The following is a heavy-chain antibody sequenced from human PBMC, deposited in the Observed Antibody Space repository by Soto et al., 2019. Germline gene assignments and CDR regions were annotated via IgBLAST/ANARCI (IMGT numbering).Heavy chain of an antibody. CDR3: AKRPLTAAGFDY. CDR1: GFTFSNYA. J-gene: IGHJ4*02. D-gene: IGHD6-13*01. V-gene: IGHV3-23*01. Sequence: EVQLLESGGGLVQPGGSLRLSCAASGFTFSNYAMTWVRQAPGKGLEWVSDITGSGGGTYFEDSVKGRFTISRDNSKNTVYLQMNSLRAEDTAVYYCAKRPLTAAGFDYWGQGTLVTVSS. CDR2: ITGSGGGT.